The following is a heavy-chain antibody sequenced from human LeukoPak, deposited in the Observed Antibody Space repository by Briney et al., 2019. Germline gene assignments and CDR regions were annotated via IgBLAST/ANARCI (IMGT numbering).Heavy chain of an antibody. V-gene: IGHV5-51*01. CDR1: GYSFTSYW. CDR2: IYPGDSDT. D-gene: IGHD6-13*01. J-gene: IGHJ3*02. Sequence: GESLKISCKGSGYSFTSYWIGWVRQMPGEGLEWMGIIYPGDSDTRYSPSFQGQVTISADKSISTAYLQWSSLKASDTAMYYCARLSSYSSSWYTDAFDIWGQGTMVTVSS. CDR3: ARLSSYSSSWYTDAFDI.